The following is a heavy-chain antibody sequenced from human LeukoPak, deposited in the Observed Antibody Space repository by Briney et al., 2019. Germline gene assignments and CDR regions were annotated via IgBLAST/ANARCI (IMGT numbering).Heavy chain of an antibody. D-gene: IGHD3-22*01. V-gene: IGHV3-7*01. Sequence: GGSLRLSCAASGFTFSKHCMSWVRQAPGKGLEWVANIKQDGSEKYYVDSVKGRFTISRDNAKNSLYLQMNSLRDEDTAVYYCARVGYYESSGYYSRPTYYYYGMDVWGQGTTVTVSS. CDR2: IKQDGSEK. J-gene: IGHJ6*02. CDR1: GFTFSKHC. CDR3: ARVGYYESSGYYSRPTYYYYGMDV.